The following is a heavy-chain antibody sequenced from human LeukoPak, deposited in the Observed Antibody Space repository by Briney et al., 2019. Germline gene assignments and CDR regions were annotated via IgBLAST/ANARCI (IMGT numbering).Heavy chain of an antibody. D-gene: IGHD3-9*01. J-gene: IGHJ4*02. CDR1: GYTLTSNY. Sequence: GASVKVSCKASGYTLTSNYMHWVRQAPGQELEWMGMINPNDDSATYAQKFQGRVTMTRDTSTSTVYMELSSLKFEDTAVYYCARGYDTSTGTLDYWGQGTLVTVTS. CDR3: ARGYDTSTGTLDY. V-gene: IGHV1-46*01. CDR2: INPNDDSA.